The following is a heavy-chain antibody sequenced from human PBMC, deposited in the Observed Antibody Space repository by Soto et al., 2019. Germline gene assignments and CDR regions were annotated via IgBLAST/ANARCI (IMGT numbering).Heavy chain of an antibody. CDR1: GYTFTSYG. D-gene: IGHD2-15*01. V-gene: IGHV1-18*01. J-gene: IGHJ3*02. CDR2: ISAYNGNT. CDR3: ARDRVADYSDAFDI. Sequence: ASVKVSCKASGYTFTSYGISWVRQAPGQGLEWMGWISAYNGNTNYAQKLQGRVTMTTDTSTSTAYMELRSLRSDDSAVYYCARDRVADYSDAFDIWGQGTMVTVSS.